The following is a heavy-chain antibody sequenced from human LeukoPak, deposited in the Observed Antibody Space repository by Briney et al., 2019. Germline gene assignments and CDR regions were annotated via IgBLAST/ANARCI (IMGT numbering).Heavy chain of an antibody. Sequence: GGSLRLSCAASGFTFDDYAMHWVRQAPGKGLEWFSGISWNSGSRGYADSVKGRFTISRDNAKNSLYLQMNSLRAEDTALYYCAKDIATGNRLYYFDYWGQGTLVTVSS. D-gene: IGHD1-14*01. J-gene: IGHJ4*02. CDR3: AKDIATGNRLYYFDY. CDR2: ISWNSGSR. CDR1: GFTFDDYA. V-gene: IGHV3-9*01.